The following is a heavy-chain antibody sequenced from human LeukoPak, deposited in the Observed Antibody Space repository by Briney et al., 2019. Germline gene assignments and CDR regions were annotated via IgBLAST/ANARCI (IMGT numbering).Heavy chain of an antibody. CDR3: VKDTPSAGSWAALDI. CDR1: GFTFSSYA. J-gene: IGHJ3*02. D-gene: IGHD3-10*01. CDR2: ISTSGDRT. Sequence: PGGSLRLSCSASGFTFSSYAMHWVRQAPGKGLEYVSAISTSGDRTFYGDSVKGRFTISRDNRESTVFLQMTSLRPEDTAVYYCVKDTPSAGSWAALDIWGQGTKVTVSS. V-gene: IGHV3-64D*09.